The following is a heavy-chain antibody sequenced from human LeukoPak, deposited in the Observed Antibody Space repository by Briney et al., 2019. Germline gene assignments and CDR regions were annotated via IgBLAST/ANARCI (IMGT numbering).Heavy chain of an antibody. CDR2: ITSRGEST. D-gene: IGHD3-22*01. Sequence: GGSLRLSCAASGFTFSIYAMSWVRQAPGKGLQWVPSITSRGESTWHVDSVKGRFTITRDNSENTLYLQMHSLRAEDTAVYYCARDRPNYYGSDGHYYRRDGDYWGRGTLVSVSS. CDR1: GFTFSIYA. J-gene: IGHJ4*02. CDR3: ARDRPNYYGSDGHYYRRDGDY. V-gene: IGHV3-23*01.